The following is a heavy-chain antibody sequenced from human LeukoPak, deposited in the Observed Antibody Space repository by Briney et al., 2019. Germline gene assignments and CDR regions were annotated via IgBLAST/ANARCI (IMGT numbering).Heavy chain of an antibody. V-gene: IGHV4-34*01. CDR3: ARGQSRGYSYGYRSGAFDI. D-gene: IGHD5-18*01. CDR1: GGSFSGYY. J-gene: IGHJ3*02. Sequence: SETLSLTCAVYGGSFSGYYWSWIRQPPGKGLEWIGEINHSGSTNYNPSLKSRVTISVATSKNQFSLKLSSVTAADTAVYYCARGQSRGYSYGYRSGAFDIWGQGTMVTVSS. CDR2: INHSGST.